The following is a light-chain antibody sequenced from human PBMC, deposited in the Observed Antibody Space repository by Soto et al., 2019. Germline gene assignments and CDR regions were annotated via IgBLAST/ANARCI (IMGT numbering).Light chain of an antibody. CDR1: SSNIEENS. V-gene: IGLV1-44*01. CDR2: NDY. Sequence: QLVLTQPPSASATPGQRVAISCSGSSSNIEENSVTWYQRLPGTAPRVLIHNDYQRPSGVPDRFSGSKSGTSASLAISGLQSEDEADYYCAAWDDSLNAWLFGGGTKLTVL. J-gene: IGLJ3*02. CDR3: AAWDDSLNAWL.